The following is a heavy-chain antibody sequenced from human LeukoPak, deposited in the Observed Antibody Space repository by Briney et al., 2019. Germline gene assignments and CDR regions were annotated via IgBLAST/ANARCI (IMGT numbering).Heavy chain of an antibody. CDR2: IYFSGST. J-gene: IGHJ4*02. Sequence: SETLSLTCTVSGGSISSYYWSWIRQPPGKGLEWIGYIYFSGSTNYNPSLNSRVTISVDTSENQFSLKLTPVTAADTAVYYCARARGAEAIDSWGQGTLVTVSS. CDR1: GGSISSYY. CDR3: ARARGAEAIDS. V-gene: IGHV4-59*01. D-gene: IGHD3-10*01.